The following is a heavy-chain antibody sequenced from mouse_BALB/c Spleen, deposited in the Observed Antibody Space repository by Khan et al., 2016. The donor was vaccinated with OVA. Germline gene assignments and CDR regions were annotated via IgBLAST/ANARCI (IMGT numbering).Heavy chain of an antibody. CDR1: GFTFSSYA. CDR3: ARQGGYFP. CDR2: ISSGGSYT. Sequence: EVKLVESGGGLVKPGGSLKLSCAASGFTFSSYAMSWVRQTPEKRLEWVATISSGGSYTYYPDSVKGRFTISRDNAKNTLYLQMSSLRSEDTAMYYCARQGGYFPWGQGTLVTVSA. D-gene: IGHD2-3*01. V-gene: IGHV5-9-3*01. J-gene: IGHJ3*01.